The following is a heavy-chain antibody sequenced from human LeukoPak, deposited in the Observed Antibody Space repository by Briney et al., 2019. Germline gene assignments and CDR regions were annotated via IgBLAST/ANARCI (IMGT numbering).Heavy chain of an antibody. D-gene: IGHD6-19*01. CDR1: GGSISSHY. V-gene: IGHV4-59*11. CDR2: IYYSGST. J-gene: IGHJ6*02. Sequence: PSETLSLTCTVSGGSISSHYWSWIRQPPGKGLEWIGYIYYSGSTNYNPSLKSRVTISVDTSKNQFSLKLSSVTAADTAVYYCARXPXAWXSXWYXGENYYGMDVWGQGTTVTVSS. CDR3: ARXPXAWXSXWYXGENYYGMDV.